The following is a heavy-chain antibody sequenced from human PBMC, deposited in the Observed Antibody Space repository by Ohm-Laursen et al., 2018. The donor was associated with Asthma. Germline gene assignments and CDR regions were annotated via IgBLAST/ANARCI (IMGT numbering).Heavy chain of an antibody. CDR2: ISTARTFI. V-gene: IGHV3-21*04. D-gene: IGHD2-2*01. CDR1: GYTFRRYS. Sequence: GSLRLSCTASGYTFRRYSIHWVRQAPGKGLEWVASISTARTFIYYADSVRGRFTTSRDNANDLVYLQMHDLRAEDTAVYYCAKGRGYCSSISCYAYGLEVWGQGTTVTVAS. J-gene: IGHJ6*02. CDR3: AKGRGYCSSISCYAYGLEV.